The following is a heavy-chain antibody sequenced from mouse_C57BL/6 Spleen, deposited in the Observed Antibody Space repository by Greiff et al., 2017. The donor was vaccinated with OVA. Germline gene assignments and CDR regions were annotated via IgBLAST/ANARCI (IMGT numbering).Heavy chain of an antibody. CDR1: GYTFTDYY. D-gene: IGHD3-1*01. V-gene: IGHV1-75*01. CDR3: ASPPPLQGYYYAMDY. J-gene: IGHJ4*01. CDR2: IFPGSGST. Sequence: SGPELVKPGASVKISCKASGYTFTDYYINWVKQRPGQGLEWIGWIFPGSGSTYYNEKFKGKATLTVDKSSSTAYMLLSSLTSEDSAVYFCASPPPLQGYYYAMDYWGQGTSVTVSS.